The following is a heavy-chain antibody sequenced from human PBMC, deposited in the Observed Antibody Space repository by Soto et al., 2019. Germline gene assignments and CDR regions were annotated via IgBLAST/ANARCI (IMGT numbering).Heavy chain of an antibody. CDR2: ISYSGST. CDR3: AGSIAAAGAWYYGMDV. J-gene: IGHJ6*02. V-gene: IGHV4-59*01. D-gene: IGHD6-13*01. Sequence: SETLSLTCTVSGHSLSRYYWSWFRQPPGKGLERTGDISYSGSTNYNPSLKSRVTKSVDTSKNQFSLKLSSVTAADTAVYYCAGSIAAAGAWYYGMDVWGQGTTVTVSS. CDR1: GHSLSRYY.